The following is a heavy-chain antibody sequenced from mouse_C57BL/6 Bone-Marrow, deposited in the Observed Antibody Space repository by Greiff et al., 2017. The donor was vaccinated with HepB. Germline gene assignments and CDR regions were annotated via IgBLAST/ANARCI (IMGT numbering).Heavy chain of an antibody. V-gene: IGHV10-1*01. D-gene: IGHD1-3*01. Sequence: EAGGGLVQPKGSLKLSCAASGFSFNTYAMNWDRQAPGKGLEWVARIRSKSNNYATYYADSVKDRFTISRDDSESMLYLQMNNLKTEDTAMYYCVRQGKSYWGQGTLVTVSA. CDR2: IRSKSNNYAT. CDR1: GFSFNTYA. CDR3: VRQGKSY. J-gene: IGHJ3*01.